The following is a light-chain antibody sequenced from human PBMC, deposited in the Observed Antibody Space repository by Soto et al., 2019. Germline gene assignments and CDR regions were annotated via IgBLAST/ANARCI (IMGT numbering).Light chain of an antibody. V-gene: IGKV1-5*03. Sequence: DIQMTQSPSTLSASLGDRVTITCRASQSISSRLAWYQQKPGKAPKLLIYKASSLESGVPSRFSGSGSGTEFTLTISSLQPDDFATYYCQQYNSYSRTFGQGTKVDIK. CDR2: KAS. CDR1: QSISSR. CDR3: QQYNSYSRT. J-gene: IGKJ1*01.